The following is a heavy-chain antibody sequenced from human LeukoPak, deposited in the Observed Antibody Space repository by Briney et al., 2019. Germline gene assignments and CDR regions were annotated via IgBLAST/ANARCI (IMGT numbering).Heavy chain of an antibody. V-gene: IGHV4-39*01. D-gene: IGHD6-19*01. CDR2: IYYSGST. Sequence: PSETLSLTCTVSGGSISSSSYYWGWIRQPPGKGLEWIGSIYYSGSTYYNPSLKSRVTISVDTSKNQFSLKLSSVAAADTAVYYCAGRDRPLPGIAVAGTSSGFIGPDYWGQGTLVTVSS. J-gene: IGHJ4*02. CDR1: GGSISSSSYY. CDR3: AGRDRPLPGIAVAGTSSGFIGPDY.